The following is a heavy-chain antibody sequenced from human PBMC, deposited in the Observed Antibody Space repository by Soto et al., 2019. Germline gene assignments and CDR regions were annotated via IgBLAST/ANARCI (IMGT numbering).Heavy chain of an antibody. CDR3: ARNDYDSRGPGAGYFDY. CDR1: GYTFTSYG. D-gene: IGHD3-22*01. Sequence: ASVKVSCKASGYTFTSYGISWVRQAPGQGLEWMGWISAYNGNTNYAQKLQGRVTMTTDTSTSTAYMELRSLRSDDTAVYHCARNDYDSRGPGAGYFDYWGQGTLVTVSS. J-gene: IGHJ4*02. V-gene: IGHV1-18*01. CDR2: ISAYNGNT.